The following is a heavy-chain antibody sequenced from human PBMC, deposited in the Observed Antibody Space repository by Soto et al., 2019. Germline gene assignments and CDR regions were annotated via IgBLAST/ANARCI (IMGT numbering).Heavy chain of an antibody. D-gene: IGHD6-13*01. CDR2: IIPIFGTA. Sequence: SVKVSCKASGGTFSSYAISWVRQAPGQGLEWMGGIIPIFGTANYAQKFQGRVTITADESTSTAYMELSSLRSEDTAVYYCARGVLAAAGTRDYYYYGMDVWGQGTTVTVSS. CDR3: ARGVLAAAGTRDYYYYGMDV. J-gene: IGHJ6*02. V-gene: IGHV1-69*13. CDR1: GGTFSSYA.